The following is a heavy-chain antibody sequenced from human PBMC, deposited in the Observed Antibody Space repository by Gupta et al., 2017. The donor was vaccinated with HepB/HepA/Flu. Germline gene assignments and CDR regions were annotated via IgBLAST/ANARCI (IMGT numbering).Heavy chain of an antibody. CDR1: GFTFSSYG. CDR3: ARESIAARQFDY. J-gene: IGHJ4*02. V-gene: IGHV3-33*01. CDR2: IWYDGSNK. Sequence: QVQLVESGGGVVQPGRSLRLSCAASGFTFSSYGMHWVRQAPGQGLEWVAVIWYDGSNKYYADSVKGRFTISRDNSKNTLYLQMNSLRAEDTAVYYCARESIAARQFDYWGQGTLVTVSS. D-gene: IGHD6-6*01.